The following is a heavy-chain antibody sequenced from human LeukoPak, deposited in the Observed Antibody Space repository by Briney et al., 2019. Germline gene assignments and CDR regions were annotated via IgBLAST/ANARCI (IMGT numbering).Heavy chain of an antibody. V-gene: IGHV4-59*12. J-gene: IGHJ4*02. D-gene: IGHD6-19*01. CDR3: ARGETYSSGWPYFDY. CDR2: IYHDGSP. CDR1: GGSISTYF. Sequence: SETLSLTCTVSGGSISTYFWSWIRQPPGERLEWIGDIYHDGSPNYNPSLHSRVAISVDTSQNEFSLKLTSVTAADTAVYYCARGETYSSGWPYFDYWGQGTLVTVSS.